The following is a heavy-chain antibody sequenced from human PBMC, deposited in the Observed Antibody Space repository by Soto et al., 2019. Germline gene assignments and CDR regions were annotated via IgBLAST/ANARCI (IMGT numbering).Heavy chain of an antibody. D-gene: IGHD6-6*01. CDR1: VFTFSDHG. V-gene: IGHV3-23*01. CDR2: ISLIVGST. CDR3: AKDRTIASRTFDY. Sequence: PWGWLLFSCTPSVFTFSDHGMHWVRQAPGKGLEWVESISLIVGSTFYADSVNGRFTISRDNYLNKLDLQMNSLRAEDTAVYYCAKDRTIASRTFDYWGQGALVTVSS. J-gene: IGHJ4*02.